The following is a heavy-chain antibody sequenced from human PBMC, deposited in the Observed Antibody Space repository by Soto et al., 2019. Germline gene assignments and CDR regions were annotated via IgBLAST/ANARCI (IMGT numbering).Heavy chain of an antibody. D-gene: IGHD1-26*01. Sequence: EVQLLESGGGLVQPGGSLRLSCAASGFTFSSYAISWVRQAPGKGLEWVSTISGSGGDTYYADSVKGRFTISIDNSKNTLYLQMNSLTAADTAVYYCAKERWEGYGRAVWGQGTTVTVSS. CDR1: GFTFSSYA. CDR3: AKERWEGYGRAV. J-gene: IGHJ6*02. V-gene: IGHV3-23*01. CDR2: ISGSGGDT.